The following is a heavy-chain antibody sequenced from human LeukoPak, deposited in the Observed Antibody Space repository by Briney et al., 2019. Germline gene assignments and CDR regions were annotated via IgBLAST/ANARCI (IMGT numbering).Heavy chain of an antibody. J-gene: IGHJ4*02. CDR3: ARDQKAVAGTWDY. CDR1: GYTFTGYY. Sequence: ASVKVSCKASGYTFTGYYMHWVRQAPGQGLEWMGWINPNSGGTNYAQKLQGRVTMTTDTSTSTAYMELRSLRSDDTAVYYCARDQKAVAGTWDYWGQGTLVTVSS. V-gene: IGHV1-2*02. D-gene: IGHD6-19*01. CDR2: INPNSGGT.